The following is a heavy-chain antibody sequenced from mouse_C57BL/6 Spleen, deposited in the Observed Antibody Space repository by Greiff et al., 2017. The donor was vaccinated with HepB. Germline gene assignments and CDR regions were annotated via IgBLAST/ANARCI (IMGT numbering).Heavy chain of an antibody. J-gene: IGHJ4*01. CDR1: GFTFSSYG. V-gene: IGHV5-6*01. Sequence: EVQGVESGGDLVKPGGSLKLSCAASGFTFSSYGMSWVRQTPDKRLEWVATISSGGSYTYYPDSVKGRFTISRDNAKNTLYLQMSSLKSEDTAMYYCARHLISTMVTPMDYWGQGTSVTVSS. CDR2: ISSGGSYT. D-gene: IGHD2-2*01. CDR3: ARHLISTMVTPMDY.